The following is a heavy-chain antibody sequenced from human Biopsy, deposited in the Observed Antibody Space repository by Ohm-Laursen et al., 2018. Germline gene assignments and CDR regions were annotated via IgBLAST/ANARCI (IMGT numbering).Heavy chain of an antibody. J-gene: IGHJ2*01. V-gene: IGHV1-69*06. CDR2: SIPLFNTA. D-gene: IGHD3-22*01. CDR1: GGTFTNHA. CDR3: ARFPLGAYDDSGSYRAVEHWYFDL. Sequence: SSVKVSCKASGGTFTNHAVGWVRQAPGQGLEWVGSSIPLFNTANYADKFQGRVTLTADKSTTTAYMELSSLRSEDAAIYYCARFPLGAYDDSGSYRAVEHWYFDLWGRGTLVTVSS.